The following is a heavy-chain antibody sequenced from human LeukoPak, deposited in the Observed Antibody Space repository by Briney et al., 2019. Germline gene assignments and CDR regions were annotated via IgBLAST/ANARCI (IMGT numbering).Heavy chain of an antibody. CDR1: GFTFSSCG. D-gene: IGHD2-15*01. J-gene: IGHJ4*02. Sequence: GGSLRLSCAASGFTFSSCGMHWVRQAPGKGLEWVAVISYDGSNKYYADSVKGRFTISRDNSKNTLYLQMNSLRAEDTAVYYCAKDPGYCSGGSCSIDYWGQGTLVTVSS. CDR2: ISYDGSNK. CDR3: AKDPGYCSGGSCSIDY. V-gene: IGHV3-30*18.